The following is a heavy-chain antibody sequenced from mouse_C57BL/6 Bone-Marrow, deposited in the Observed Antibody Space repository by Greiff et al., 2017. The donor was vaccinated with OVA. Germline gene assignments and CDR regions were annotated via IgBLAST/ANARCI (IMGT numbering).Heavy chain of an antibody. Sequence: VQLQQSGPELVKPGASVKLSCKASGYTFTSYDINWVKQRPGQGLEWIGWIYPRDGSTKYNEKFKGKATLTVDTSSSTAYMELHSLTSEDSAVYFCARENYGSYYAMDYWGQGTSVTVSS. CDR2: IYPRDGST. CDR1: GYTFTSYD. D-gene: IGHD1-1*01. CDR3: ARENYGSYYAMDY. V-gene: IGHV1-85*01. J-gene: IGHJ4*01.